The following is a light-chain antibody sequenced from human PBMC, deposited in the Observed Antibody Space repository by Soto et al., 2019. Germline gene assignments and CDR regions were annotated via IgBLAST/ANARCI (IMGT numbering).Light chain of an antibody. V-gene: IGKV3-15*01. CDR1: QSVSSN. CDR2: GAS. Sequence: EIVMTQSPATLSVSPGERATLSCRASQSVSSNLAWYQQKPGQAPRLLIYGASTRATGIPARFSGSGSGTXFTLTISSLQSEDFAVYYCQQYNNWPQTFGKGTKV. J-gene: IGKJ1*01. CDR3: QQYNNWPQT.